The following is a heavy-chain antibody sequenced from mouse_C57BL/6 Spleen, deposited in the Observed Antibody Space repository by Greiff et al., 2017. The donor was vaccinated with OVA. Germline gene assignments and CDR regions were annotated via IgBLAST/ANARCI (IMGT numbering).Heavy chain of an antibody. CDR3: TKGLDY. CDR2: IDPETGGT. J-gene: IGHJ2*01. CDR1: GYTFTDYE. V-gene: IGHV1-15*01. Sequence: VHLVESGAELVRPGASVTLSCKASGYTFTDYEMHWVKQTPVHGLEWIGAIDPETGGTAYNQKFKGKAILTADKSSSTAYMELRSLTTDDSAVYYCTKGLDYWGQGTTLTVSS.